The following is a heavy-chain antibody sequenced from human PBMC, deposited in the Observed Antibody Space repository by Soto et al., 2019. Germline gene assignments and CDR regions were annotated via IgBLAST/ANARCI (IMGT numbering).Heavy chain of an antibody. V-gene: IGHV3-74*01. D-gene: IGHD1-26*01. CDR1: GFTFNNKW. CDR3: ARGGAMGVDY. CDR2: IDGAAATT. J-gene: IGHJ4*02. Sequence: GGSLRLSCTASGFTFNNKWMHWVRQAPGKGLVWLSRIDGAAATTNYADSVKGRFTISRDNAKSIVFLHVNGLTDEDTAVYYCARGGAMGVDYWGQGTLVTVSS.